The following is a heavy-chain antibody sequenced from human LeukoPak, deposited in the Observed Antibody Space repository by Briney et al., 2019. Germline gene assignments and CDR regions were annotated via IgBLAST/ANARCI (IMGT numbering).Heavy chain of an antibody. CDR2: INPNSGGT. J-gene: IGHJ4*02. Sequence: ASVKVSCKASGYTFTGYYMHWVRQAPGQGLEWMVWINPNSGGTNYAQKFQGRVTMTRDTSISTAYMKLSRLRSDDTAVYYCARLSSYQLLFDYWGQGTLVTVSS. CDR1: GYTFTGYY. CDR3: ARLSSYQLLFDY. D-gene: IGHD2-2*01. V-gene: IGHV1-2*02.